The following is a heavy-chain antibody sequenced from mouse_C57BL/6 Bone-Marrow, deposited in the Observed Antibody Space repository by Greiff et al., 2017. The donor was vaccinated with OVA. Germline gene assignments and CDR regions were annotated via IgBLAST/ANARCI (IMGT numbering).Heavy chain of an antibody. V-gene: IGHV1-85*01. Sequence: QVQLKESGPELVKPGASVKLSCKASGYTFTSYDINRVKQRPGQGLEWIGWIYPRDGSTKYNEKFKGKATLTVDTSSSTAYMELHSLTSEDSAVYFCARYDPYYAMDYWGQGTSVTVSS. CDR3: ARYDPYYAMDY. CDR2: IYPRDGST. D-gene: IGHD2-10*02. CDR1: GYTFTSYD. J-gene: IGHJ4*01.